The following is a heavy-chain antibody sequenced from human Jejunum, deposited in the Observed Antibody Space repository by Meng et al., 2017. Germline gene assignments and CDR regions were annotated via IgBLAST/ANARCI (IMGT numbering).Heavy chain of an antibody. J-gene: IGHJ3*01. CDR3: AKVTEAAGTYYTSALDV. CDR2: NSGSGGIT. CDR1: GFTLCRYA. V-gene: IGHV3-23*01. Sequence: GESLKISCAASGFTLCRYAMSWVRQAPGKGLEWVSVNSGSGGITYYAESVKGRFIISRDNYENVLYLEMSILRDEHTALYFCAKVTEAAGTYYTSALDVWGQGTLVTVSS. D-gene: IGHD3-10*01.